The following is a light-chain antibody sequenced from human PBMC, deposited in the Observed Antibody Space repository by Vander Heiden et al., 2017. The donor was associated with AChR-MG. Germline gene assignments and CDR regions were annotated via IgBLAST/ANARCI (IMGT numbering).Light chain of an antibody. Sequence: DIVMTQSPDSLAVSLGERATINCRSSQSVLYSPNNKNYLAWYQQRPGQPPKLLIYWASTRESGVPDRFSGSGSGTDFTLTISSLQAEDVAVYYCQQYYGLPRTFGQGTKMEIK. CDR1: QSVLYSPNNKNY. J-gene: IGKJ2*01. CDR3: QQYYGLPRT. V-gene: IGKV4-1*01. CDR2: WAS.